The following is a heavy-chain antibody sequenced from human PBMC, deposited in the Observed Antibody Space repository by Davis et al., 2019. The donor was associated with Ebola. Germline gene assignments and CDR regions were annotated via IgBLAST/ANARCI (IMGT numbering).Heavy chain of an antibody. Sequence: PGGSLRLSCAASGFTFSDYYMSWIRQAPGKGLEWVSYISSSGSTIYYADSVKGRFTISRDNAKNSLYLQMNSLRAEDTAVYYCASHFNYGDFLFDYWGQGTLVTGPS. V-gene: IGHV3-11*01. CDR3: ASHFNYGDFLFDY. CDR1: GFTFSDYY. D-gene: IGHD4-17*01. CDR2: ISSSGSTI. J-gene: IGHJ4*02.